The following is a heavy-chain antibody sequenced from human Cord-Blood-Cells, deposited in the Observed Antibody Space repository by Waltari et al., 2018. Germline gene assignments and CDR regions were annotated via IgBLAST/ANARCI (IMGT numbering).Heavy chain of an antibody. CDR2: IIPIFGTA. Sequence: QVQLVQSRAEVKKPGSSVKVSCKASGGTFSSYAISWVRQAPGQGLEWMGGIIPIFGTANYAQKFQGRVTITAEESTSTAYMELSSLRSEDTAVYYCARDRNDSSGYYYDAFDIWGQGTMVTVSS. CDR1: GGTFSSYA. J-gene: IGHJ3*02. V-gene: IGHV1-69*01. D-gene: IGHD3-22*01. CDR3: ARDRNDSSGYYYDAFDI.